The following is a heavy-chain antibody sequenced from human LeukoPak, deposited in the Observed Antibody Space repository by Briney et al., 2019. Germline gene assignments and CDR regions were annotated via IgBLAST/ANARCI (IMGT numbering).Heavy chain of an antibody. Sequence: ASVKVSCKASGYTFTSYDINWVRQATGQGLEWMGWMNPNSGNTGYAQKFQGRVTMTRNTSISTAYMEPSSLRSEDTAVYYCARGGERELLNNWFDPWGQGTLVTVSS. CDR1: GYTFTSYD. CDR2: MNPNSGNT. J-gene: IGHJ5*02. CDR3: ARGGERELLNNWFDP. D-gene: IGHD3-10*01. V-gene: IGHV1-8*01.